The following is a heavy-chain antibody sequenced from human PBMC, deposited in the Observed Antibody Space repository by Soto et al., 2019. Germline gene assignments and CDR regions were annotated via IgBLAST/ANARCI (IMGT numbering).Heavy chain of an antibody. CDR1: GGSISSDDW. Sequence: QVQLQKSGPGLVKPSGTLSLTCAVSGGSISSDDWWTWVRQTPGKGLEWIGEIYHSGTTNYNPSLMSRVIIAVDKAKSQFSLRLHSVTAADTAVYYCARSDCYGVCRGKWLDPWGQGILVTVSS. V-gene: IGHV4-4*02. CDR3: ARSDCYGVCRGKWLDP. J-gene: IGHJ5*02. D-gene: IGHD2-21*02. CDR2: IYHSGTT.